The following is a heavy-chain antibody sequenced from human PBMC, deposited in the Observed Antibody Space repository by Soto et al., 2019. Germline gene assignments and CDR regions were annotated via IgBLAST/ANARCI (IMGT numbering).Heavy chain of an antibody. V-gene: IGHV1-69*13. Sequence: ASVKVSCKASGGTFSSYAISWVRQAPGQGLEWMGGIIPIFGTANYAQKFQGRVTITADESTSTAYMELSSLRSEDTAVYYCARDSSSSRGGYYFDYWGQGTLVTVS. J-gene: IGHJ4*02. D-gene: IGHD6-6*01. CDR2: IIPIFGTA. CDR1: GGTFSSYA. CDR3: ARDSSSSRGGYYFDY.